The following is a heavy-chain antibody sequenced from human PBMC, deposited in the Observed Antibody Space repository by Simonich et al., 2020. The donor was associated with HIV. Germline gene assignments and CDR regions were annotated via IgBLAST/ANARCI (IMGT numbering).Heavy chain of an antibody. Sequence: EVQLLESGGGLVQPGGSLRLSCAASRFTFSTYAMSWVRQVPGKGLEGVAGIRGRGSRTFYANSVKGRFTISRHNSKNTLYLQMNTLRAEDTAVYYCAKALTRYSSTNAFDIWGQGTMVTVSS. CDR1: RFTFSTYA. V-gene: IGHV3-23*01. CDR2: IRGRGSRT. CDR3: AKALTRYSSTNAFDI. D-gene: IGHD6-13*01. J-gene: IGHJ3*02.